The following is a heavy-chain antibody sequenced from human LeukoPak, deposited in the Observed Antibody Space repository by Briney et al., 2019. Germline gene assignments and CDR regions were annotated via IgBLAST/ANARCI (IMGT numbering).Heavy chain of an antibody. J-gene: IGHJ6*03. CDR1: GGSISSYY. CDR2: IYYSGST. V-gene: IGHV4-59*01. CDR3: ARDSYRKVHRYYYYYMDV. D-gene: IGHD1-1*01. Sequence: SETLSLTCTVSGGSISSYYWSWIRQPPGKGLEWIGYIYYSGSTNYNPSLKSRVTISVDTSKNQFSLKLSSVTAADTAVYYCARDSYRKVHRYYYYYMDVWGKGTTVTVSS.